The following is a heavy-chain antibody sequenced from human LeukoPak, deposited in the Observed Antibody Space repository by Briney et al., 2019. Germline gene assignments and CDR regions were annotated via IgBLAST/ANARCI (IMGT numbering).Heavy chain of an antibody. D-gene: IGHD6-13*01. Sequence: GGSLRLSCAASGFTFSSYGMHWVRQAPGKGLEWVAFIRYDGSNKYYADSVKGRFTISRDNSKNTLYLQMNSPRAEDTAVYYCAKVAAAGTKYYYYYYMDVWGKGTTVTISS. CDR1: GFTFSSYG. CDR2: IRYDGSNK. V-gene: IGHV3-30*02. CDR3: AKVAAAGTKYYYYYYMDV. J-gene: IGHJ6*03.